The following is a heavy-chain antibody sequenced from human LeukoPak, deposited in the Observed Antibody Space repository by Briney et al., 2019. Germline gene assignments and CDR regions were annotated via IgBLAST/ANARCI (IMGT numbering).Heavy chain of an antibody. D-gene: IGHD4-11*01. Sequence: GESLKISCKGSGYSFTTYWIGWVRQMPGKGLEWLGIIYPGDSDTRYSPSFQGQVTMSADKSISTAYLQWSSLKAPDTAMYYCARVTTPGTSSYGMDVWGQGTTVTVSS. J-gene: IGHJ6*02. CDR2: IYPGDSDT. V-gene: IGHV5-51*01. CDR3: ARVTTPGTSSYGMDV. CDR1: GYSFTTYW.